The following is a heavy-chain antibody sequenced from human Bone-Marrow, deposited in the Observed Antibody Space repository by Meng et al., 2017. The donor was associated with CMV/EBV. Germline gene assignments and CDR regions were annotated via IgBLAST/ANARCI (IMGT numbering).Heavy chain of an antibody. CDR2: ISSSSSYI. CDR3: AREHNRASPYYYGMDV. J-gene: IGHJ6*01. D-gene: IGHD2/OR15-2a*01. V-gene: IGHV3-21*01. Sequence: GEFLKISCAASGFPFSSYSMNWVRQAPGKGLEWVSSISSSSSYIYYADSVKGRFTISRDNAKNSLYLQMNSLRAEDTAVYYCAREHNRASPYYYGMDVWGQGATVTVSS. CDR1: GFPFSSYS.